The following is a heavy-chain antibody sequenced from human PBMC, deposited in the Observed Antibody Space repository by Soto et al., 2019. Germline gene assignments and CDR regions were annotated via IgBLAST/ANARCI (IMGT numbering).Heavy chain of an antibody. CDR3: AYYGSERRTLGAFDY. CDR1: GYTFTSYY. D-gene: IGHD3-10*01. CDR2: INPSGGST. J-gene: IGHJ4*02. V-gene: IGHV1-46*01. Sequence: QVQLVQSGAEVKKPGASVKVSCKASGYTFTSYYMHWVRQAPGQGLEWMGIINPSGGSTSYAQKFQCGITMTRDTSSSTVYMELGSLRAEDTAVYYCAYYGSERRTLGAFDYWGPGTLVPVSS.